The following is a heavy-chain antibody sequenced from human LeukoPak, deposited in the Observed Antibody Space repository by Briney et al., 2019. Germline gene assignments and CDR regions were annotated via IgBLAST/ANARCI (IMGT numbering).Heavy chain of an antibody. V-gene: IGHV4-34*01. CDR2: INHSGST. CDR3: ARGSRITIFGVARALGFDY. CDR1: GGSFSGYY. J-gene: IGHJ4*02. Sequence: PSETLSLTCAVYGGSFSGYYWSWLRQPPGKGLEWIGEINHSGSTNYNPSLKSRVTISVDTSKNQFSLKLSSVTAADTAVYYCARGSRITIFGVARALGFDYWGQGTLVTVSS. D-gene: IGHD3-3*01.